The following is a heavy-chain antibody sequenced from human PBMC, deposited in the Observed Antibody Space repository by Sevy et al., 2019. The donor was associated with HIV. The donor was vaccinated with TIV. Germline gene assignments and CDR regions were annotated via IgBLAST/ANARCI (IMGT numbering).Heavy chain of an antibody. Sequence: GGSLRLSCAASGFTFSSYSMNWVRQAPEKGLEWISFVSGNSGAINYADSVKGRFTISRDNAKKSLYLQIDSLRVDHTAFYYCARGMGGSNTPLDYWGQGTLVTVSS. D-gene: IGHD3-16*01. J-gene: IGHJ4*02. CDR1: GFTFSSYS. V-gene: IGHV3-48*01. CDR2: VSGNSGAI. CDR3: ARGMGGSNTPLDY.